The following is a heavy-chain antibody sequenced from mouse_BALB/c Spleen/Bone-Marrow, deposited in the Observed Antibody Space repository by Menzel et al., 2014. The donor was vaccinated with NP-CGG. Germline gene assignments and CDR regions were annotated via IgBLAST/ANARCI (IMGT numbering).Heavy chain of an antibody. CDR3: ARRGSFYAMDY. CDR2: IWSDGST. Sequence: QVQLQQSGPGLVAPSQSLSITCTISGFSLTSYGLHWVRQPPGKGLEWLVVIWSDGSTTYNSALKSRLSISKDNSKSLVFLKMNSLQTDDTAMYYCARRGSFYAMDYWGRGTSVTVSS. J-gene: IGHJ4*01. V-gene: IGHV2-6-1*01. CDR1: GFSLTSYG.